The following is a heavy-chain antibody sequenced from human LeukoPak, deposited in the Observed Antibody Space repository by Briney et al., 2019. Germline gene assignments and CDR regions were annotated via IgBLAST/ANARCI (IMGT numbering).Heavy chain of an antibody. CDR1: GYTFTSYD. V-gene: IGHV1-8*01. CDR2: MNPNSGNT. D-gene: IGHD3-10*01. CDR3: ARVSYGSGSSYDYYYYMDV. Sequence: ASVKVSCKASGYTFTSYDINWVRQATGQGLEWMGWMNPNSGNTGYAQKFQGRVTMTRNTSISTAYMELSSLRSEDTAVYYCARVSYGSGSSYDYYYYMDVWGKGTTVTVSS. J-gene: IGHJ6*03.